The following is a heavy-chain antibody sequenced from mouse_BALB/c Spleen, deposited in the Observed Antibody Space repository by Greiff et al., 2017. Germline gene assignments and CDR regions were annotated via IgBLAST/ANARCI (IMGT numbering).Heavy chain of an antibody. J-gene: IGHJ3*01. CDR2: IDPANGNT. D-gene: IGHD2-12*01. V-gene: IGHV14-3*02. Sequence: EVQRVESGAELVKPGASVKLSCTASGFNIKDTYMHWVKQRPEQGLEWIGRIDPANGNTKYDPKFQGKATITADTSSNTAYLQLSSLTSEDTAVYYCAVTTDAYWGQGTLVTVSA. CDR1: GFNIKDTY. CDR3: AVTTDAY.